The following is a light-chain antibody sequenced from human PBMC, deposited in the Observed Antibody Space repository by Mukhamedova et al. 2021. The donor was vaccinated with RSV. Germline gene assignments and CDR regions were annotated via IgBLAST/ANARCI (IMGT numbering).Light chain of an antibody. V-gene: IGKV1-17*01. Sequence: WYQRRVHGKAPKRLIYGASSLESGVTSRFSGSGSGTEFILTISSLQPEDFATYYCLQHNSYPYTFGQGTKLEIK. J-gene: IGKJ2*01. CDR2: GAS. CDR3: LQHNSYPYT.